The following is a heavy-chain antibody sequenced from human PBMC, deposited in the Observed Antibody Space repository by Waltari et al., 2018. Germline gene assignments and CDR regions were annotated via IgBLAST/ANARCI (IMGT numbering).Heavy chain of an antibody. CDR2: ITTDGSGA. D-gene: IGHD3-10*01. Sequence: EVQLVESGGGLVQPGGSLRLSCASSGFPFSSHRMHWVRQAPGKGLVWVSRITTDGSGANYADSVKGRFTISRDNAKNTLYLQMNSLRVEDTAVYFCARDLVLGSGSNDYWGLGTLVTVSS. CDR1: GFPFSSHR. J-gene: IGHJ4*02. CDR3: ARDLVLGSGSNDY. V-gene: IGHV3-74*01.